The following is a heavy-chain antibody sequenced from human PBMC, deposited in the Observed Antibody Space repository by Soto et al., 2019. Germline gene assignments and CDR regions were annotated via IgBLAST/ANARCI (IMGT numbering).Heavy chain of an antibody. CDR1: GFTFSSYA. D-gene: IGHD6-19*01. V-gene: IGHV3-23*01. J-gene: IGHJ4*02. CDR3: AKDLQMGSGCFDY. Sequence: VGSLRLSCAASGFTFSSYAMSWVRQAPGQGLEWVSVISGSGGSTYYADSVKGRFTISRDNSKNTLYLQMNSLRAEDTAVYYCAKDLQMGSGCFDYWGQGTLVTVSS. CDR2: ISGSGGST.